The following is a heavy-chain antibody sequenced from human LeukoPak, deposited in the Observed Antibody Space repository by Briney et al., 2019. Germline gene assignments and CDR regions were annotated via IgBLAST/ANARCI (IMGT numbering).Heavy chain of an antibody. CDR3: AAMGALDAFDI. V-gene: IGHV1-58*02. D-gene: IGHD1-26*01. CDR1: GYTFTSYL. CDR2: IVVGSGNT. Sequence: ASVKVSCKASGYTFTSYLISWVRQARGQRLEWIGWIVVGSGNTNYAQKFQERVTITRDMSTSTAYMELSSLRSEDTAVYYCAAMGALDAFDIWGQGTMVTVSS. J-gene: IGHJ3*02.